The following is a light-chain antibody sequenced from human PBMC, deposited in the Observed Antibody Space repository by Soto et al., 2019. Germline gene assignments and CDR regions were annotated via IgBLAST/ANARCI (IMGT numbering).Light chain of an antibody. Sequence: QSALTQPPSVSGAPGQSVTISCTGSSSNIGAGYDVHWYQQLPGTAPKLLIYGNSNRPSGVPDRFSGSKSGTSASLAITGLQAEDEADYYCQSYDSSLVYVFGTGTKVTVL. CDR1: SSNIGAGYD. CDR3: QSYDSSLVYV. CDR2: GNS. J-gene: IGLJ1*01. V-gene: IGLV1-40*01.